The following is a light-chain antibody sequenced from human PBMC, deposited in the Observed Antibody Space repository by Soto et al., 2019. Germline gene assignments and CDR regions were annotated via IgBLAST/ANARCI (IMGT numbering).Light chain of an antibody. J-gene: IGKJ5*01. CDR3: QQRHMWPIT. Sequence: EVVLTQSPVTLSLSPGERATLSCRASQSFRGLLAWYQQKPGQAPRLLIYDAYNRATGIPPRFSGSGSGTDFTLTISSPEPKDSAVYYCQQRHMWPITFGQGTRLEIK. V-gene: IGKV3-11*01. CDR1: QSFRGL. CDR2: DAY.